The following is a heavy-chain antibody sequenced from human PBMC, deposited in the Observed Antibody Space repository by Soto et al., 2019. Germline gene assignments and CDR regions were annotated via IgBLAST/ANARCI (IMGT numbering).Heavy chain of an antibody. CDR2: ISANDGST. J-gene: IGHJ5*02. CDR3: ARDLGSSWYVPAHFDP. D-gene: IGHD6-13*01. Sequence: ASVKVSCTASGYTFTSYYMHCVQQAPGQGLEWMGRISANDGSTSYAQKLQGRVTMTTDTSTSTAYMELRSLRSDDTAVYYCARDLGSSWYVPAHFDPWGQGTLVTVSS. CDR1: GYTFTSYY. V-gene: IGHV1-46*01.